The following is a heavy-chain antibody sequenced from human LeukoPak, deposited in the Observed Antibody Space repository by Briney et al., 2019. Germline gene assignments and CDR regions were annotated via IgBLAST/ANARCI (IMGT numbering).Heavy chain of an antibody. CDR3: ARLMGERSLFDY. J-gene: IGHJ4*02. V-gene: IGHV3-7*02. Sequence: GGSLRLSCAASGFTFSCCWMTWVRQAPGKGLEWVANIKQDGNEKYYVDSVKGRSSVSRDNAKNSVYLQMNSLRAEDTAVYYCARLMGERSLFDYWGQGVLVTVSS. CDR2: IKQDGNEK. CDR1: GFTFSCCW. D-gene: IGHD1-26*01.